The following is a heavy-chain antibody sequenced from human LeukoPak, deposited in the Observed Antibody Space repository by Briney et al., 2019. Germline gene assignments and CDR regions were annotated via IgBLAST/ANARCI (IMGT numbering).Heavy chain of an antibody. Sequence: SETLSLTCTVSGGSISSYYWSWIRQPPGKGPEWIGYIYYSGSTNYNPSLKSRVTISVDTSKNQFSLKLSSVTAADTAVYYCARGLGSGSYWALIYYFDYWGQGTLVTVSS. CDR2: IYYSGST. D-gene: IGHD3-10*01. J-gene: IGHJ4*02. V-gene: IGHV4-59*01. CDR3: ARGLGSGSYWALIYYFDY. CDR1: GGSISSYY.